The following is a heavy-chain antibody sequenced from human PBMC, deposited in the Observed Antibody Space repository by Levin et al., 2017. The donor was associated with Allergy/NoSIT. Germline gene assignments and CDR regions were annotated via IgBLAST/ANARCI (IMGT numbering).Heavy chain of an antibody. V-gene: IGHV3-43*01. J-gene: IGHJ4*02. Sequence: PGGSLRLSCATSGFTFDDYTMHWVRQAPGKGLEWVSLITWDGGSTTYEDSVRGRFTISRDNSKNSLTLQMTGLRAEDTSFYYCAIEKNRLFHYWGRGTLVTVSS. CDR1: GFTFDDYT. CDR2: ITWDGGST. CDR3: AIEKNRLFHY. D-gene: IGHD3-16*02.